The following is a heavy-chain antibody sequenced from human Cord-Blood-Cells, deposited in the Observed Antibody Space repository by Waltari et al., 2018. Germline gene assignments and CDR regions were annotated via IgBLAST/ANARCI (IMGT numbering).Heavy chain of an antibody. J-gene: IGHJ4*02. CDR2: INTNSSGT. CDR1: GYAFNDYS. V-gene: IGHV1-2*02. Sequence: QAQTVQSGAEVKKPAASVKVTCNASGYAFNDYSMDGVRQAPGQGLEWMGWINTNSSGTNYAQKFQGRVTMTRDTSISTAYMELSRLRSDDTVVYYCAREYGGSYYFDYWGQGTLVTVSS. D-gene: IGHD1-26*01. CDR3: AREYGGSYYFDY.